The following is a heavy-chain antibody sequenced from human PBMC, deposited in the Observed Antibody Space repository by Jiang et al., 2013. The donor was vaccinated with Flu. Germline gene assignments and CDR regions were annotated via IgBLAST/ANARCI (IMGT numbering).Heavy chain of an antibody. CDR2: IYYSGST. D-gene: IGHD1-26*01. Sequence: PGLVKPSETLSLTCTVSGGSVSSGSYYWSWIRQPPGKGLEWIGYIYYSGSTNYNPSLKSRVTISVDTSKNQFSLKLSSVTAADTAVYYCAREQGGSPNWFDPWGQGTLVTVSS. J-gene: IGHJ5*02. CDR3: AREQGGSPNWFDP. CDR1: GGSVSSGSYY. V-gene: IGHV4-61*01.